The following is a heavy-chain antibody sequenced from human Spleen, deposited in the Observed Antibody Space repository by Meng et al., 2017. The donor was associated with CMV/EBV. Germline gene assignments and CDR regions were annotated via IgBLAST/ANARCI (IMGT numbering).Heavy chain of an antibody. J-gene: IGHJ1*01. CDR3: ARDLRPRIAGEKYFQH. D-gene: IGHD6-13*01. Sequence: FTFSSYAVHWVRQAPGKGLEWVASISYDGGNKNYPDSVKGRFTIARDNSKNTLYLQMNSLRIEDTAMYYCARDLRPRIAGEKYFQHWGQGTLVTVSS. V-gene: IGHV3-30-3*01. CDR1: FTFSSYA. CDR2: ISYDGGNK.